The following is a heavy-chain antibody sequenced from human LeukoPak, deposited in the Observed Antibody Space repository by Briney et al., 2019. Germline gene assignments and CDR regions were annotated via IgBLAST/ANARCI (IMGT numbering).Heavy chain of an antibody. CDR3: ASGIRERGFDY. Sequence: GGSLRLSCAASGFTFSSYSMNWVRQAPGRGLEWVSSIEPSGFTIFYANSVKGRFTISRDNAKNSLYLQMNSLRPDDTALYFCASGIRERGFDYWGHGTLVTVSS. CDR1: GFTFSSYS. D-gene: IGHD1-1*01. J-gene: IGHJ4*01. V-gene: IGHV3-21*01. CDR2: IEPSGFTI.